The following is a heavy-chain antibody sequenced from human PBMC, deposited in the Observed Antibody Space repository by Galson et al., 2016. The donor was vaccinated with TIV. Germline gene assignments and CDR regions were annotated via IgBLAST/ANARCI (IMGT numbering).Heavy chain of an antibody. CDR1: GGSFSGFS. CDR2: VSLSGGT. D-gene: IGHD5-24*01. J-gene: IGHJ4*02. Sequence: SETLSLTCGVYGGSFSGFSWSWIRQSPGKGLEWIGEVSLSGGTNYNPSLKSRVAILVDTSKNQFSLDLRSVTAADTAVYYCARGGRDGYNYVPEKALDCRGQGTLVTVSS. V-gene: IGHV4-34*01. CDR3: ARGGRDGYNYVPEKALDC.